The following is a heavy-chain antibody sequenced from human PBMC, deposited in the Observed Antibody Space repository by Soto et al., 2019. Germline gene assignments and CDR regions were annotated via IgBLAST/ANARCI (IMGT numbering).Heavy chain of an antibody. Sequence: SETLSLTCAVYGGSFSGYYWSWIRQPPGKGLEWIGEINHSGSTNYNPSLKSRVTISVDTSKNQFSLKLSSVTAADTAVYYCARGRAGLIYSGYDYYMDVCGKGTTVTVSS. V-gene: IGHV4-34*01. CDR2: INHSGST. J-gene: IGHJ6*03. D-gene: IGHD1-26*01. CDR3: ARGRAGLIYSGYDYYMDV. CDR1: GGSFSGYY.